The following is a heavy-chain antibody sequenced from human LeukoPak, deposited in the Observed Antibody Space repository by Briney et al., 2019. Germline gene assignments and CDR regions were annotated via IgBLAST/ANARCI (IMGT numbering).Heavy chain of an antibody. J-gene: IGHJ4*02. CDR2: ISGSGDST. Sequence: GGSLRLSCAASGFTFSRYTISWVRQAPGKGLEWVSAISGSGDSTYYADSVKGRFAISRDNSKNTLYLQMNSLRAEDTAVYYCAEEIPSKLVGATPHFDYWGQGTLVTVSS. D-gene: IGHD1-26*01. CDR3: AEEIPSKLVGATPHFDY. CDR1: GFTFSRYT. V-gene: IGHV3-23*01.